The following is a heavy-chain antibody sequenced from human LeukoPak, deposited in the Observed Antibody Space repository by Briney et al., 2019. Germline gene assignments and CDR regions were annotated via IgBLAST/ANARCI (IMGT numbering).Heavy chain of an antibody. D-gene: IGHD2-2*01. CDR3: ATGVVVAPGTFDY. CDR1: GYSFTSYW. J-gene: IGHJ4*02. CDR2: IYSGDSDT. V-gene: IGHV5-51*01. Sequence: GESLKISCKGSGYSFTSYWIAWVRQLPGEGLEWMGIIYSGDSDTRYSPSFQGQVTISADKSISTAYLQWSSLKASDTAMYYCATGVVVAPGTFDYWGQGTLVTVSS.